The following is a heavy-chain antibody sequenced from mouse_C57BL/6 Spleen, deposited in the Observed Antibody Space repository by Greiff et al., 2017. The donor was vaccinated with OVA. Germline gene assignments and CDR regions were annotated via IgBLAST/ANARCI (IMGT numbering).Heavy chain of an antibody. D-gene: IGHD2-5*01. V-gene: IGHV8-12*01. CDR3: ARLFYYSKGDWYFDV. Sequence: QVTLKESGPGILQSSQTLSLTCSFSGFSLSTSGMGVSWIRQPSGKGLEWLAHIYWDDDKRYNPSLKSRLTISKDTSRNQVFLKITSVDTADTATYYCARLFYYSKGDWYFDVWGTGTTVTVSS. CDR1: GFSLSTSGMG. CDR2: IYWDDDK. J-gene: IGHJ1*03.